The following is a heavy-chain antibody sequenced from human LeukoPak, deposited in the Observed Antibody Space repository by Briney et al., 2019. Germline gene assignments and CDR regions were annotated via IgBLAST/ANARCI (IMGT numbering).Heavy chain of an antibody. CDR1: GYTFSTNW. Sequence: GESLKISCKGSGYTFSTNWIGWVRQMPGNGLEWMGIIYPSDSDTTYSPSFQGQVTISVDKSISTAYLQWRSLKASDTAMYYCARIYGRNFDHWGQGTLVTVSS. D-gene: IGHD1-26*01. CDR3: ARIYGRNFDH. CDR2: IYPSDSDT. J-gene: IGHJ4*02. V-gene: IGHV5-51*01.